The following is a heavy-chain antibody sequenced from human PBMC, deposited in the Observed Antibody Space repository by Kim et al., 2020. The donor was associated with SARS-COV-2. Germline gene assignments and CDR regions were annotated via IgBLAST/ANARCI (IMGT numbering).Heavy chain of an antibody. CDR1: GFTFSSYG. Sequence: GGSLRLSCAASGFTFSSYGMHWVRQAPGKGLEWVAVISYDGSNKYYADSVKGRFTISRDNSKNTLYLQMNSLRAEDTAVYYCASDVGWGYYYVWGSYRPYYSYGMDVWGHGTTVTVSS. CDR3: ASDVGWGYYYVWGSYRPYYSYGMDV. J-gene: IGHJ6*02. CDR2: ISYDGSNK. D-gene: IGHD3-16*02. V-gene: IGHV3-33*05.